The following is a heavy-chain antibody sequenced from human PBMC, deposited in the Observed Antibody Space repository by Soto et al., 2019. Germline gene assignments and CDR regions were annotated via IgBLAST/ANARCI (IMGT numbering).Heavy chain of an antibody. CDR1: GGTFSNYT. V-gene: IGHV1-69*01. Sequence: QVQLVQSGAEVKKPGSSVKVFCKASGGTFSNYTISWVRQAPGQVLEWMGGIIPVFGTTDYEQKFQGRVTITADGSTSTAYMKLSSLRSADTAVYYCARSSPYIVVRKPTGNQDYYGMDVWGQGTTVNVSS. D-gene: IGHD2-2*01. CDR2: IIPVFGTT. J-gene: IGHJ6*02. CDR3: ARSSPYIVVRKPTGNQDYYGMDV.